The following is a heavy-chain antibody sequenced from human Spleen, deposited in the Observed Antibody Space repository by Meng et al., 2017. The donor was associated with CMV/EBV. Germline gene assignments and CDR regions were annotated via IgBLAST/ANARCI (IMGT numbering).Heavy chain of an antibody. CDR2: IYYSGST. CDR3: AREGYAEAFDY. V-gene: IGHV4-30-4*08. CDR1: GGTISSGDYY. D-gene: IGHD5-18*01. J-gene: IGHJ4*02. Sequence: GQLQELGRRLVNPSVTLSLSGTASGGTISSGDYYWRWIRQPPGKGLGWSGYIYYSGSTYYIPSLKSRVTISVDTSKNQFSLKLSSVTAADTAVYYCAREGYAEAFDYWGQGTLVTVSS.